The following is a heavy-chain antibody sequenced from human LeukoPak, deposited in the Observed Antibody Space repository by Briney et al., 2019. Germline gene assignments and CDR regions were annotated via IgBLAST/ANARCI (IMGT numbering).Heavy chain of an antibody. J-gene: IGHJ3*02. D-gene: IGHD1-26*01. V-gene: IGHV3-21*01. CDR1: GFTFSSYS. CDR3: VRSPPIMGGAFEI. Sequence: PGGSLRLSCAASGFTFSSYSMNWVRQTPGKGLEWVSSISSSSSYIYYADSVRGRFTISRDNAKNSLYLQMNSLRAEDTAVYYCVRSPPIMGGAFEIWGQGTMVTVSS. CDR2: ISSSSSYI.